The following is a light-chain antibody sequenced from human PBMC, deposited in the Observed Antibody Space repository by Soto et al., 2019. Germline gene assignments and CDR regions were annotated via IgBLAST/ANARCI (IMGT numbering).Light chain of an antibody. CDR1: SSNIGAGYD. Sequence: QSVLTQPPSVSWAPGQRVTISCTGSSSNIGAGYDVHWYQQLPGTAPKLLMYGNKHRPSGVPDRFSVSKSGTSASLAITGLQADDEAEYYCQSYDTSLSGSVFGGGTKLTVL. CDR3: QSYDTSLSGSV. V-gene: IGLV1-40*01. J-gene: IGLJ3*02. CDR2: GNK.